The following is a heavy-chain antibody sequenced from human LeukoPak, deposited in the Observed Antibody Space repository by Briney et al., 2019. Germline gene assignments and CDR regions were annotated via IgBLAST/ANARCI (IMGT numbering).Heavy chain of an antibody. CDR1: GYSFTVYY. V-gene: IGHV1-2*02. J-gene: IGHJ3*01. CDR2: INPDTGVT. CDR3: AKDSGQWLVRHDAFDL. Sequence: GASVTVSFTSSGYSFTVYYIHWVRQAAGQGMEWTGWINPDTGVTKFAQKFQGRVTMTRDTSISTAYMELIRLRPDDAAMYYCAKDSGQWLVRHDAFDLWGRGTMVTVSS. D-gene: IGHD6-19*01.